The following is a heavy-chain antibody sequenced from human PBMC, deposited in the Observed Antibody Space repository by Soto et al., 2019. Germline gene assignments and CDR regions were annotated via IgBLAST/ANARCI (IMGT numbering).Heavy chain of an antibody. V-gene: IGHV3-33*01. CDR3: ARAPPYRAFDY. CDR2: MWYDGSNT. CDR1: GFTFSSYG. D-gene: IGHD3-16*02. J-gene: IGHJ4*02. Sequence: QVQLVEFGGGVVQPGRSLRLSCAASGFTFSSYGMHWVRQAPGKGLEWVAVMWYDGSNTYYADSVKGRFTISRDNSKNMLYLQMNSLRAEDTAVYYCARAPPYRAFDYWSQGTLVTVSS.